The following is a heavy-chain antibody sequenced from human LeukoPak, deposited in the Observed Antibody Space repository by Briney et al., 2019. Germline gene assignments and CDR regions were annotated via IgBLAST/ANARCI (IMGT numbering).Heavy chain of an antibody. D-gene: IGHD2-2*01. CDR1: GYTFTGYY. CDR3: ARASLGRSSTSCSGY. J-gene: IGHJ4*02. CDR2: INPNSDGT. Sequence: ASVKVSCKASGYTFTGYYMHWVRQAPGQGLEWMGWINPNSDGTNYAQKFQGRVTMTRDTSISTAYMELSRLRSDDTAVYYCARASLGRSSTSCSGYWGQGTLVTVSS. V-gene: IGHV1-2*02.